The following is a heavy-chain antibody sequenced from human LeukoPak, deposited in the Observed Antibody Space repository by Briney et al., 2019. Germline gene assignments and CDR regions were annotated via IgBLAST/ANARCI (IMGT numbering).Heavy chain of an antibody. CDR3: ARGAPIRVAVAATFDP. J-gene: IGHJ5*02. CDR2: INAANGNT. D-gene: IGHD6-19*01. V-gene: IGHV1-3*01. CDR1: GYTFTSYA. Sequence: GASVKVSCKASGYTFTSYAMRWVRQAPGQRLEWMGWINAANGNTQYSQKFQGRVTITRDTSASTAYMELSSLRSEDTAVYYCARGAPIRVAVAATFDPWGQGTLVTVPS.